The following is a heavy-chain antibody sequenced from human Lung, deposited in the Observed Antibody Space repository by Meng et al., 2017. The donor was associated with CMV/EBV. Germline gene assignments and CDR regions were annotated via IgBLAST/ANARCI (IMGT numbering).Heavy chain of an antibody. J-gene: IGHJ6*02. CDR3: ARSKIAARSHYYYGMDV. CDR2: IYTYNGNT. V-gene: IGHV1-18*01. CDR1: GYKFTDYG. Sequence: ASXXVSXKASGYKFTDYGITWVRQAPGQGLEWMGWIYTYNGNTNFAQNVQGRGSMTRDTSTSTAYMELRSLRSDDTAVYYCARSKIAARSHYYYGMDVWGQGTXVTGAS. D-gene: IGHD6-6*01.